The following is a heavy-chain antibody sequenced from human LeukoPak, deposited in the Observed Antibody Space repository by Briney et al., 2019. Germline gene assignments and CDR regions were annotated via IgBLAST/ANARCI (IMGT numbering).Heavy chain of an antibody. D-gene: IGHD2-15*01. V-gene: IGHV3-21*01. J-gene: IGHJ6*02. CDR2: ISSSSSYT. CDR3: ARDNAPDIVVVVAATHYGMDV. Sequence: PGGSLRLSCAASGFTFSSYSMNWVRQAPGKGLEWVSSISSSSSYTYYADSVKGRFTISRDNAKNSLYLQMNSLRAEDTAVYYCARDNAPDIVVVVAATHYGMDVWGQGTTVTVSS. CDR1: GFTFSSYS.